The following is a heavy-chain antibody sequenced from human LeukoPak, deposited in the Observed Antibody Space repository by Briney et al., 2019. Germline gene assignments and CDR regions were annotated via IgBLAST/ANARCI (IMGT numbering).Heavy chain of an antibody. D-gene: IGHD2-15*01. V-gene: IGHV3-33*01. CDR2: IWYDGSNK. J-gene: IGHJ4*02. CDR1: GFTFSSYG. CDR3: ASLGGERYCSGGSCHDY. Sequence: GGSLRLSCAASGFTFSSYGMHWVRQAPGKGLEWVAVIWYDGSNKYYADSVKGRFTISRDNSKDTLYLQMNSLRAEDTAVYYCASLGGERYCSGGSCHDYWGRGTLVTVSS.